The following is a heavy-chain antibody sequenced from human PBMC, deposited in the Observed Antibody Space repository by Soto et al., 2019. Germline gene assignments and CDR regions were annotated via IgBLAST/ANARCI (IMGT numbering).Heavy chain of an antibody. V-gene: IGHV4-39*01. CDR3: ARRQPGARPMGEDH. CDR1: GVSLTSSGHY. CDR2: MYHSGNT. D-gene: IGHD2-8*01. Sequence: QLQLQESGPGLVKPSETLSLTCSVSGVSLTSSGHYWGWIRQPPGKGLEWIASMYHSGNTYYNPSLESRVTMAVDTSKNQFSLKLKSVIAADSAVYYCARRQPGARPMGEDHWGQGTLVTVSS. J-gene: IGHJ4*02.